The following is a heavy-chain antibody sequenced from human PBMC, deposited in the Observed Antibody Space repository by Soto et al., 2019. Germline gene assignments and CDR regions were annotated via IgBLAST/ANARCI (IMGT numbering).Heavy chain of an antibody. D-gene: IGHD6-13*01. CDR2: INAGSGNT. J-gene: IGHJ5*02. CDR1: GYTFTHYA. V-gene: IGHV1-3*01. CDR3: ARSLAADGA. Sequence: QVQLGQSGAEVKKPGASVKVSCTASGYTFTHYAIHWVRHAPGQRLEWMGFINAGSGNTKYSQTFQGRLTFTKDTSASTAYMDLSSLRSEDTAIYYCARSLAADGAWGQGTLVTVSS.